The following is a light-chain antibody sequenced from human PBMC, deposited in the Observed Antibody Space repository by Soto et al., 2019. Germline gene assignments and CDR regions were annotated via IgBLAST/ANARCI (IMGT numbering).Light chain of an antibody. CDR1: QNIVSW. CDR3: QQYNSYSPYT. V-gene: IGKV1-5*01. Sequence: DIQMTQSPSTLSASVGDRVTITCRASQNIVSWLAWYQQKPGKAPKLLIYDASSLESGVPSRFSGSGSGTEFTLTISSLQPGDFETYYCQQYNSYSPYTFGQGTKLEIK. CDR2: DAS. J-gene: IGKJ2*01.